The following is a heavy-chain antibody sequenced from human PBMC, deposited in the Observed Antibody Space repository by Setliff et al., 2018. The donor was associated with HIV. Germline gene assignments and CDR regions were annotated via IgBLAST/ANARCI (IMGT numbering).Heavy chain of an antibody. V-gene: IGHV3-33*03. Sequence: GGSLRLSCAASGFIFSRNGVHWVRQAPGKGLEWVAVIWYDGSTKYYADSMKGRFTISRDNAKNSLYLQMNSLRVEDTAVYYCARGDTTPIYPNYMDVWGKGTTVTVSS. J-gene: IGHJ6*03. CDR3: ARGDTTPIYPNYMDV. CDR1: GFIFSRNG. D-gene: IGHD2-21*02. CDR2: IWYDGSTK.